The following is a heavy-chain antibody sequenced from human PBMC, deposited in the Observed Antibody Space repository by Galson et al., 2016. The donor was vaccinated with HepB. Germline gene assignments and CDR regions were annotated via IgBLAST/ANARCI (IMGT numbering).Heavy chain of an antibody. J-gene: IGHJ4*02. CDR2: IKGSGGGI. CDR3: ARDEVRGVLTD. D-gene: IGHD3-10*01. Sequence: SLRLSCAASGFTFSNYDMTWVRQGPGKGLEWVSSIKGSGGGIDYADSVKGRFTISRDNSQRIVYLQMRSLRTEDTAVYYCARDEVRGVLTDWGQGTLVIVSS. CDR1: GFTFSNYD. V-gene: IGHV3-23*01.